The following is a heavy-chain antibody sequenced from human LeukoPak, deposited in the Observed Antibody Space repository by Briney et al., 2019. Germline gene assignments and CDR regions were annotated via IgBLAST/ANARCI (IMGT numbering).Heavy chain of an antibody. V-gene: IGHV4-34*01. J-gene: IGHJ4*02. CDR3: ARDHSSSWPYYFDY. CDR1: GGSFSGYY. D-gene: IGHD6-13*01. CDR2: INHSGST. Sequence: SETLSLTCAVYGGSFSGYYWSWIRQPPGKGLEWIGEINHSGSTNYNPSLKSRVTISVDTSKNQFSLKLSSVTAADTAVYYCARDHSSSWPYYFDYWGQGTLVTVSS.